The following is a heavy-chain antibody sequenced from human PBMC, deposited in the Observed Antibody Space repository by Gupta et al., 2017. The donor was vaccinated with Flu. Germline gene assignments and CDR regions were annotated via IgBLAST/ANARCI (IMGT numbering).Heavy chain of an antibody. Sequence: EVQLLESVGGLVQPGGSLRLHCAASGFTFSSSAMSSVRQSPGTGLEWVSAISGSGGSTYYADSVKGRFTISRDNSKNTLYLQMNSLRAEDTAVYYCAKVYSSSKYDAFDIWGQGTMVTVSS. J-gene: IGHJ3*02. CDR3: AKVYSSSKYDAFDI. CDR2: ISGSGGST. D-gene: IGHD6-6*01. CDR1: GFTFSSSA. V-gene: IGHV3-23*01.